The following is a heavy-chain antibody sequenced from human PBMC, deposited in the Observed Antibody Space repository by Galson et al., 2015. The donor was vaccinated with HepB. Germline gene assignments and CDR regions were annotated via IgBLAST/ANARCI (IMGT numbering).Heavy chain of an antibody. D-gene: IGHD5-24*01. Sequence: ETLSLTCTVSGGSISSSSYYWGWIRQPPGKGLEWIGSIYYSGSTYYNPSPKSRVTISVDTSKNQFSLKLSSVTAADTAVYYCARHKGQRWLPNDYWGQGTLVTVSS. V-gene: IGHV4-39*01. CDR2: IYYSGST. CDR3: ARHKGQRWLPNDY. CDR1: GGSISSSSYY. J-gene: IGHJ4*02.